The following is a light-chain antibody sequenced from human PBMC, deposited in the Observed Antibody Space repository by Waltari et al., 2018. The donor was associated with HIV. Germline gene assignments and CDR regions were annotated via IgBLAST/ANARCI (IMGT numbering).Light chain of an antibody. CDR2: DVS. CDR1: SSDVGGYNY. Sequence: QSALTQPRSVSGSPGQSVTISCTGTSSDVGGYNYVSWYQQHPGKAPKFMIYDVSKRPSGVPDRFSGAKSGNTASLTSSGLQAEDEADYYCCSYAGNYTFVFGGGTKLTVL. CDR3: CSYAGNYTFV. J-gene: IGLJ2*01. V-gene: IGLV2-11*01.